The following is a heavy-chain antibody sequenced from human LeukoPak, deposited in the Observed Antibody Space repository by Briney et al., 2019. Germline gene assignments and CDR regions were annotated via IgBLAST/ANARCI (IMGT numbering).Heavy chain of an antibody. D-gene: IGHD6-19*01. V-gene: IGHV3-33*01. CDR3: AREWGRIAVAGGPGY. J-gene: IGHJ4*02. CDR1: GFILSNYG. CDR2: IWYDGRTK. Sequence: GGSLRLSCGGSGFILSNYGMHWVRQAPGKGLEWVALIWYDGRTKFHADSVKGRFTISRDNSANTLYLQMSSLRVEDTAVYYCAREWGRIAVAGGPGYWGQGALVTVSS.